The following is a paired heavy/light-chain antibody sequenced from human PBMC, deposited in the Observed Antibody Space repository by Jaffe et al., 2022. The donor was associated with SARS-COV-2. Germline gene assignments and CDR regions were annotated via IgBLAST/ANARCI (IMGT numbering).Heavy chain of an antibody. V-gene: IGHV4-4*07. CDR3: ARSWQLEFIDY. J-gene: IGHJ4*02. D-gene: IGHD1-26*01. CDR1: GGSTSSFY. Sequence: QVQLQESGPGLVKPSETLSLICTVSGGSTSSFYWNWIRQPAGKGLEWIGRIYTSGSTNYNPSLKSRVTISIDTSNNQFSLKLNSVTAADTAVYYCARSWQLEFIDYWGQGTLVTVSS. CDR2: IYTSGST.
Light chain of an antibody. CDR3: QQYSNYPLT. Sequence: AIRMTQSPSSFSASTGDRVTFTCRASQDISSSLAWYQQKPGKAPELLIHSASTLQSGVPSRFSGSGSGTDFTLTISSLQSEDFATYYCQQYSNYPLTFGQGTTVEIK. CDR2: SAS. V-gene: IGKV1-8*01. CDR1: QDISSS. J-gene: IGKJ1*01.